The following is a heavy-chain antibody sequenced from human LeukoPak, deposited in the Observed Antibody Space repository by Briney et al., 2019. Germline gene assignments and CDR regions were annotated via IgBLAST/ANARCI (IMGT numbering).Heavy chain of an antibody. J-gene: IGHJ4*02. CDR2: INNSGGS. CDR3: ASQMSGTSVSY. CDR1: GDSITRYY. D-gene: IGHD2-2*01. V-gene: IGHV4-59*08. Sequence: SETLSLTCTVSGDSITRYYWSWIRQPPGKGLEWIGYINNSGGSSYNPSLKSRVTISLDTSKNQFSLKLKSVTTTDTAVYYCASQMSGTSVSYWGQGTLVTVSS.